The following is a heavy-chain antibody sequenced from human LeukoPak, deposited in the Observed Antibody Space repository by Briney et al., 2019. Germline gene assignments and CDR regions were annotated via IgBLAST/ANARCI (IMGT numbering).Heavy chain of an antibody. CDR1: GGSISSGGYS. D-gene: IGHD6-19*01. V-gene: IGHV4-39*07. J-gene: IGHJ4*02. CDR2: IYYSGST. Sequence: SETLSLTCAVSGGSISSGGYSWSWIRQPPGKGLEWIGSIYYSGSTYYNPSLKSRVTISVDTSKNQFSLKLSSVTAADTAVYYCARGGQGRIAVADGGFDYWGQGTLVTVSS. CDR3: ARGGQGRIAVADGGFDY.